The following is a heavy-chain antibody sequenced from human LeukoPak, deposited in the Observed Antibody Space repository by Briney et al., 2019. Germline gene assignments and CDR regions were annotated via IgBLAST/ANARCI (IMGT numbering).Heavy chain of an antibody. CDR2: VKQDGSEK. CDR1: GFIFSSYW. J-gene: IGHJ3*02. Sequence: PGGSLRLSCAASGFIFSSYWMSWVRQAPGKGLEWVASVKQDGSEKYYVDPVKGRFNISRNNAKNSLHLQMNSLRAEDTAVYYCTRGAAVFDIWGQGTMVTVSS. CDR3: TRGAAVFDI. V-gene: IGHV3-7*01. D-gene: IGHD6-25*01.